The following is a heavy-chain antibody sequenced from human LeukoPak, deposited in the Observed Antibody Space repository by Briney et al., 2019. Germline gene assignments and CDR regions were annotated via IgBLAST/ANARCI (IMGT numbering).Heavy chain of an antibody. CDR1: GFTFTDYA. D-gene: IGHD1-26*01. Sequence: GGSLRLSCAASGFTFTDYAMSWVRQAPEKGLEWVSVIYSGGNTYYADSVKGRFTFSKDNSKNTLYLQMTNLRVEDTAVYYCARGVGQDAFDIWGQGTMVTVSS. CDR3: ARGVGQDAFDI. CDR2: IYSGGNT. V-gene: IGHV3-53*01. J-gene: IGHJ3*02.